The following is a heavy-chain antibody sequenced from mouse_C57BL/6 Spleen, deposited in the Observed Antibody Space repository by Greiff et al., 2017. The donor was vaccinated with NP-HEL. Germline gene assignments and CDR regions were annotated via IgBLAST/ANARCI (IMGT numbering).Heavy chain of an antibody. Sequence: QVQLQQPGAELVKPGASVKLSCKASGYTFTSYWMHWVKQRPGQGLEWIGMIHPNSGSTNSNEKFKSKATLTVDKSSSTAYMQLSSLTSEDSAVYYCARGDYDEAMDYWGQGTSVTVSS. D-gene: IGHD2-4*01. V-gene: IGHV1-64*01. J-gene: IGHJ4*01. CDR2: IHPNSGST. CDR3: ARGDYDEAMDY. CDR1: GYTFTSYW.